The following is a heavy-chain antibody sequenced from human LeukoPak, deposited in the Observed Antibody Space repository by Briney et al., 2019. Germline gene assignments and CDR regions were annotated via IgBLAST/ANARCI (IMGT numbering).Heavy chain of an antibody. Sequence: SETLSLTCTVSGDSINSGNYYWAWIRQPPGKGLESIGSIYYSGSTYYNPSLKSRVTISVDTSKSQFSLKLSSVTAADTAVYYCASEPYYDSSGYHDYWGQGTLVTVSS. V-gene: IGHV4-39*01. CDR1: GDSINSGNYY. CDR2: IYYSGST. J-gene: IGHJ4*02. CDR3: ASEPYYDSSGYHDY. D-gene: IGHD3-22*01.